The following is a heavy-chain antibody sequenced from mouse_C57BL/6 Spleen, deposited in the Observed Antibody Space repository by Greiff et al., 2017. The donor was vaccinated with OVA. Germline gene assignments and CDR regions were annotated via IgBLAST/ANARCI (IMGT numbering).Heavy chain of an antibody. D-gene: IGHD2-4*01. J-gene: IGHJ4*01. CDR3: ARPGLRRGYYAMDY. Sequence: EVTVVASGGCLVKPGGSLKLSCAASGFTFSDYGMHWVRQAPEKGLELVAYISSGSSTIYYADTVKGRFTISRDNAKNTLFLQMTSLRSEYTAMYYCARPGLRRGYYAMDYWGQGTSVTVSS. CDR2: ISSGSSTI. V-gene: IGHV5-17*01. CDR1: GFTFSDYG.